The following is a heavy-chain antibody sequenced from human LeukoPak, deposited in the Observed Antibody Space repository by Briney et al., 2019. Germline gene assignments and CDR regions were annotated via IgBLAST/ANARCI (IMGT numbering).Heavy chain of an antibody. CDR1: GYTFTSYG. J-gene: IGHJ4*02. D-gene: IGHD5-18*01. CDR3: ARGIVDTAMVRITGFDY. CDR2: ISAYNGNT. V-gene: IGHV1-18*01. Sequence: VASVKVSCKASGYTFTSYGISWVRQAPGQGLEWMGWISAYNGNTNYAQKLQGRVTMTTDTSTSTAYMELRSLRSDDTAVYYCARGIVDTAMVRITGFDYWGQGTLVTVSS.